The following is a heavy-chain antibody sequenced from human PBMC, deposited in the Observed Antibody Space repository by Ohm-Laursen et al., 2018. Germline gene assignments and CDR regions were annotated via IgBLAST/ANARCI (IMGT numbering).Heavy chain of an antibody. D-gene: IGHD6-13*01. J-gene: IGHJ4*02. Sequence: SLRLSCAASGFIFSDYYMSWIRQAPGKGLEWVSYISSSGNIIYYADSMKGRFAISRDNAKNSLYLQMNSLRAEDTAVYYCARDGSIAAAVIIWGQGTLVTVSS. CDR2: ISSSGNII. CDR3: ARDGSIAAAVII. CDR1: GFIFSDYY. V-gene: IGHV3-11*01.